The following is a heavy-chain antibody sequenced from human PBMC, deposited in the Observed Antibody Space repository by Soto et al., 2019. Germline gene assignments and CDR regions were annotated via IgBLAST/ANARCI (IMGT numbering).Heavy chain of an antibody. D-gene: IGHD2-2*01. J-gene: IGHJ6*02. CDR3: ARGPVLWGAV. CDR1: GYTFTNYA. CDR2: INAGNGNT. V-gene: IGHV1-3*01. Sequence: QVQLVPSGAEVKKPGASVKVSCKASGYTFTNYAMHWVRPAPGQRLEWMGWINAGNGNTKYSQKFQGRVTITRDTPASTASRVMTSVRSEDTAVYYCARGPVLWGAVWGQGTTVTVSS.